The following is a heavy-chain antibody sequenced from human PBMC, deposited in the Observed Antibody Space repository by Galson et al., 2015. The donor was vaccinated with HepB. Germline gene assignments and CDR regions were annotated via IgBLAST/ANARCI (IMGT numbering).Heavy chain of an antibody. V-gene: IGHV3-9*01. CDR3: VKDYCSGATCYPKYLRD. D-gene: IGHD2-15*01. CDR1: GFAFDNHA. J-gene: IGHJ1*01. CDR2: ISWNSFTI. Sequence: LRLSCAASGFAFDNHAMHWVRQPPGKGLEWVSGISWNSFTIGYAESVKGRFTISRENAKKSLYLQMNSLTVEDTALYYCVKDYCSGATCYPKYLRDWGQGALVTVSS.